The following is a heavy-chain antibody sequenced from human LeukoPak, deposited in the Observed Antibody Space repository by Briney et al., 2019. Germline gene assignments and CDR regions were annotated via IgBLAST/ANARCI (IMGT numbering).Heavy chain of an antibody. CDR3: ARGTITGTTRIDY. J-gene: IGHJ4*02. Sequence: SETLSLTCTVSGGSISSSTHYWGWIRQPPGKGLEWIGSISYSGSTYYNPSLKSRVTISVDTSKNQFSLKLSSVTAADTAVYYCARGTITGTTRIDYWGQGTLVTVSS. CDR1: GGSISSSTHY. D-gene: IGHD1-20*01. V-gene: IGHV4-39*07. CDR2: ISYSGST.